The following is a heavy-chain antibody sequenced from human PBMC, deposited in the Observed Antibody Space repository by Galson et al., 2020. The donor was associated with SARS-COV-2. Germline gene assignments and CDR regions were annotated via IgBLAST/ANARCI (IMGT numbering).Heavy chain of an antibody. V-gene: IGHV4-59*01. CDR1: GGSIGAYY. CDR2: IYYSGST. D-gene: IGHD5-18*01. CDR3: ARSSGYSYGYSHNY. J-gene: IGHJ4*02. Sequence: ASETLSLTCTVSGGSIGAYYCSWIRHPPGKGLERSGYIYYSGSTNYNPSLKSRVTISLDTSKNQFSLNLSSVTAADTAVYYCARSSGYSYGYSHNYWGQGILVTVSS.